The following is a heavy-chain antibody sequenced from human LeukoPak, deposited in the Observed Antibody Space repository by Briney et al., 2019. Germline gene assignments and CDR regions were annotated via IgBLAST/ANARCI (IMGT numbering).Heavy chain of an antibody. CDR3: ARGWNSSGYY. J-gene: IGHJ4*02. D-gene: IGHD3-22*01. CDR2: INPNSGGT. Sequence: ASVKVSCKASGYTFTGYYMHWVRQALGQRLEWMGRINPNSGGTNYAQKFQGRVTMTRDTSISTAYMELSRLRSDDTAVYYCARGWNSSGYYWGQGTLVTVSS. CDR1: GYTFTGYY. V-gene: IGHV1-2*06.